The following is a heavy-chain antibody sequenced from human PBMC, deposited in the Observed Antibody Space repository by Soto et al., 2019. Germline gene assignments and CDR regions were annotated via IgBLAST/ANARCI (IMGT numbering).Heavy chain of an antibody. V-gene: IGHV3-33*01. J-gene: IGHJ5*02. CDR3: ARVGPFHTRSSVRGSPHRSIAAAGWFDP. CDR1: GFTFSSYG. Sequence: GGSLRLSCAASGFTFSSYGMHWVRQAPGKGLEWVAVIWYDGSNKYYADSVKGRFTISRDNSKNTLYLQMNSLRAEDTAVYYCARVGPFHTRSSVRGSPHRSIAAAGWFDPWGQGTLVTVSS. D-gene: IGHD6-13*01. CDR2: IWYDGSNK.